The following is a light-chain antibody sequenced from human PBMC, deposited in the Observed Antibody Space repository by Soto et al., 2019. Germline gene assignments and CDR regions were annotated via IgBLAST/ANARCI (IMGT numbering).Light chain of an antibody. CDR2: GAS. CDR3: QQYNNWPPWS. J-gene: IGKJ1*01. V-gene: IGKV3-15*01. CDR1: QSVSSN. Sequence: EIVMTQSPATLSVSPGERATLSFRASQSVSSNLAWYQQKPGQAPRLLIYGASTRATGIPARFSGSWSGTECTLTISSLQSEDFAVYYCQQYNNWPPWSFGQGTKVEIK.